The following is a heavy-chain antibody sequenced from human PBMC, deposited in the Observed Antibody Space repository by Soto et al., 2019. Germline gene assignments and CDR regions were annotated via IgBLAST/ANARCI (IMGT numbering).Heavy chain of an antibody. CDR2: ISGSGGST. J-gene: IGHJ4*02. D-gene: IGHD5-12*01. V-gene: IGHV3-23*01. CDR1: GFTFSSYA. Sequence: EVQLLESGGGLVQPGGSLRLSCAASGFTFSSYAMSWVRQAPGKGLEWVSAISGSGGSTYYADSVKGRFTISRDNSKNTLYLELNSLRAEDTAVYYCAKDPPGRWLQFGSYYFDYWGQGTVVTVSA. CDR3: AKDPPGRWLQFGSYYFDY.